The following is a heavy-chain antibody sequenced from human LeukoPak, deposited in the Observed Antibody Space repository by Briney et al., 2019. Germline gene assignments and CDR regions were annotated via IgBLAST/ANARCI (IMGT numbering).Heavy chain of an antibody. Sequence: ASVKVSCKASGSTFTGFYVQWVRQAPGQGLEWMGWINPNNGATNYAQKFQGRVSMTRDSSISTAYSDLSRLRSDDTAVYYCARGPYRKGEYYFDYWGQGTLVTVSS. D-gene: IGHD1-26*01. J-gene: IGHJ4*02. CDR1: GSTFTGFY. V-gene: IGHV1-2*02. CDR2: INPNNGAT. CDR3: ARGPYRKGEYYFDY.